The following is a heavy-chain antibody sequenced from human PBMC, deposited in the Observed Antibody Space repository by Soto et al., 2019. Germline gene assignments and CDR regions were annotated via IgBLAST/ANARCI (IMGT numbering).Heavy chain of an antibody. CDR1: GLTFSGYG. Sequence: EVQLLESGGGLVQPGGSLRLSCAASGLTFSGYGMSWVVQAPGTGLEWVSANSGSGSTTYYEDSVKARFTNSRHDSKNIVFLQMNRLRAEDTAGYYCVIRSRGLHYSPPRLDSWGKGTVVTVSS. J-gene: IGHJ4*02. D-gene: IGHD4-4*01. CDR3: VIRSRGLHYSPPRLDS. V-gene: IGHV3-23*01. CDR2: NSGSGSTT.